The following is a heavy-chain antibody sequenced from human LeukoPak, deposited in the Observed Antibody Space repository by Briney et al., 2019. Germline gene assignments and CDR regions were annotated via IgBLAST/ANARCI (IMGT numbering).Heavy chain of an antibody. J-gene: IGHJ5*02. CDR1: GGSISSSRSC. D-gene: IGHD4-11*01. Sequence: SETLSLTCSVSGGSISSSRSCWGWIRQTPGKGLEWVGSIYYNGDTYYNPSFKSRVSMSVDTAKNQISLILTSVTAADTAVYYCSREGYSCPNWFDTWGQGTLVTVSS. V-gene: IGHV4-39*07. CDR3: SREGYSCPNWFDT. CDR2: IYYNGDT.